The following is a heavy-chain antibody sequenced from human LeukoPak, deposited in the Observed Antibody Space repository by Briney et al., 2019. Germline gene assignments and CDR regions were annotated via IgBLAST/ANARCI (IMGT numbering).Heavy chain of an antibody. CDR2: ISSDGSNK. Sequence: QAGRSLRLSCAASGFSFSSYAMHWFRQAPGKGLEWVAIISSDGSNKYYADSVKGRFTISRDNSKNTLYLQMNSLRAEDTAVYYCAKDYDILTGAPDFDYWGQGTLVTVSS. CDR1: GFSFSSYA. V-gene: IGHV3-30-3*01. J-gene: IGHJ4*02. D-gene: IGHD3-9*01. CDR3: AKDYDILTGAPDFDY.